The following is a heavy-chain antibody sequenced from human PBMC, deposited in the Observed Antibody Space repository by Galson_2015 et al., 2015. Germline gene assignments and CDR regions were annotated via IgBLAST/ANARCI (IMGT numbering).Heavy chain of an antibody. Sequence: ATLSLTCTVSGGSISSYFWSWIRQPPGKGLEWIGYIYYSGSTNYNPSLKSRVTISVDTSKNQFSLKLSSVTAADTAVYYCARDGYSYGMDVWGQGTTVTVSS. CDR1: GGSISSYF. CDR3: ARDGYSYGMDV. D-gene: IGHD5-18*01. V-gene: IGHV4-59*01. CDR2: IYYSGST. J-gene: IGHJ6*02.